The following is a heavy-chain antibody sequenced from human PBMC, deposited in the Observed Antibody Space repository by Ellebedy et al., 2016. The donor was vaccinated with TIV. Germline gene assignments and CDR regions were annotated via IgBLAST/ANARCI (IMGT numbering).Heavy chain of an antibody. CDR3: AGAGY. CDR1: GYSIRSDYY. Sequence: MPSETLSLTCTVPGYSIRSDYYCGWVRQPPGKGLEWIGTINHSGITYYSSSLKSRVTMSVDTSKNQFSLKLSSVAAADTAVYFCAGAGYWGQGILVTVSS. CDR2: INHSGIT. V-gene: IGHV4-38-2*02. J-gene: IGHJ4*02.